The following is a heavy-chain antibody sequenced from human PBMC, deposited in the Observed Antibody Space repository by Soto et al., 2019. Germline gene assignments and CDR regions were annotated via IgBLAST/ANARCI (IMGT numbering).Heavy chain of an antibody. CDR2: ISYDGSNK. CDR3: ASQYSSSWYHPNGMDV. J-gene: IGHJ6*02. D-gene: IGHD6-13*01. CDR1: GFTFSSYA. Sequence: PGGSLRLSCAASGFTFSSYAMHWVRQAPGKGLEWVAVISYDGSNKYYADSVKGRFTISRDNSKNTLYLQMNSLRAEDTAVYYCASQYSSSWYHPNGMDVWGQGTTVTVSS. V-gene: IGHV3-30-3*01.